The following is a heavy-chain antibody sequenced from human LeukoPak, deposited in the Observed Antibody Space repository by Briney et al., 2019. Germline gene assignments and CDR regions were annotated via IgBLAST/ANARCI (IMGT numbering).Heavy chain of an antibody. CDR2: IHDRGSD. J-gene: IGHJ1*01. V-gene: IGHV4-61*01. D-gene: IGHD6-6*01. Sequence: SETLSLTCSVSGASITTTNFWWTWIRQSPGRGLEWIGYIHDRGSDKYNPALESRATLSVDTSKNQFSLKLSSVTAADTAVYYCARYGLVEFRNAFQYWGQGILVSVSS. CDR3: ARYGLVEFRNAFQY. CDR1: GASITTTNFW.